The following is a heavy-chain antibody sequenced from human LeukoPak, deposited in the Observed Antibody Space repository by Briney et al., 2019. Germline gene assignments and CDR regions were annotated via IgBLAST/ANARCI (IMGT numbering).Heavy chain of an antibody. D-gene: IGHD2-21*02. CDR2: IFVGGNI. CDR3: AKVVVTASIGRAAFDI. J-gene: IGHJ3*02. V-gene: IGHV3-53*01. Sequence: SGGSLRPSCAASGFTVSSNYMSWVRQAPGKGLEWVSIIFVGGNIYHADPVKGRFTISRDNSKNTVYLQMNSLRAEDTAVYYCAKVVVTASIGRAAFDIWGQGTMVTVSS. CDR1: GFTVSSNY.